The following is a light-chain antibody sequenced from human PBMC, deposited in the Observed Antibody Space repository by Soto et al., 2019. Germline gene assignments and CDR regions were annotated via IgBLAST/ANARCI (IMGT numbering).Light chain of an antibody. CDR1: QTISSW. J-gene: IGKJ1*01. CDR2: KAS. Sequence: IQMTQSPATLSGTVGHRVTITCRASQTISSWLACYQQTTGKAPKLLIYKASTLKSGVPSRFNVSGSGTEFTHTFSSLQPDDFATYYCQHYNSYSEAFGQGTKVDIK. CDR3: QHYNSYSEA. V-gene: IGKV1-5*03.